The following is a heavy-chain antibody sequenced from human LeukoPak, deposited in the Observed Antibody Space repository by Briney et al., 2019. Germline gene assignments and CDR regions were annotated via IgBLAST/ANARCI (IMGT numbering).Heavy chain of an antibody. Sequence: GGSLRLSCAASGFTFSSYSMNWVRQAPGKGLEWVSSISSSSYIYYADSVKGRFTISRDNAKNSLYLQMNSLRAEDTAVYYCARGHSGYDYPDYFDYWGQGTLVTVSS. D-gene: IGHD5-12*01. J-gene: IGHJ4*02. V-gene: IGHV3-21*01. CDR3: ARGHSGYDYPDYFDY. CDR1: GFTFSSYS. CDR2: ISSSSYI.